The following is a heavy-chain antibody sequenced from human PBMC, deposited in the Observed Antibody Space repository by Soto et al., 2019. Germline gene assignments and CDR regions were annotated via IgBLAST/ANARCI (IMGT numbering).Heavy chain of an antibody. CDR2: SRNKSDSYTT. D-gene: IGHD3-16*01. Sequence: GGSLRLSCAVSGFIFSDYHMNWVRQAPGKGLEWVGRSRNKSDSYTTEYAASVKGRFIISRDDSKNLLYLQMNSLKTEDTAVYSCVGESFYRLDYWGQGTLVTVSS. CDR1: GFIFSDYH. CDR3: VGESFYRLDY. J-gene: IGHJ4*02. V-gene: IGHV3-72*01.